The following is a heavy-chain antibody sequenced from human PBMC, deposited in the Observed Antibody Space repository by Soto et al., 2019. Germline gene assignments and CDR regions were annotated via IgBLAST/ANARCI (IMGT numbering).Heavy chain of an antibody. CDR1: GITVSSNY. J-gene: IGHJ3*02. CDR2: IFSGDNT. Sequence: GALRLSCAASGITVSSNYMSWVRQAPGKGLEWVSVIFSGDNTYYADSVKGRFIISRDNSKNTLYLQMNILRAEDTAVYYCVKEGDAFDIWGQGTMVTVSS. V-gene: IGHV3-53*01. CDR3: VKEGDAFDI.